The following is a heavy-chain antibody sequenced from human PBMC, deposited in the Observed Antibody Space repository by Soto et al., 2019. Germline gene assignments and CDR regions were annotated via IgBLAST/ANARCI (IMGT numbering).Heavy chain of an antibody. D-gene: IGHD4-4*01. J-gene: IGHJ6*03. Sequence: QVQLVQSGAEVQKPGSSVKVSCKASGGTFSSYTISWVRQAPGQGLEWMGRIIPILGIANYAQKFQGRVTITADKSTSTAYMELSRLRSEDTAVYYCARDTHLIRTTVTTDYYYYYIDVWGKGTTVTVSS. CDR3: ARDTHLIRTTVTTDYYYYYIDV. CDR1: GGTFSSYT. CDR2: IIPILGIA. V-gene: IGHV1-69*08.